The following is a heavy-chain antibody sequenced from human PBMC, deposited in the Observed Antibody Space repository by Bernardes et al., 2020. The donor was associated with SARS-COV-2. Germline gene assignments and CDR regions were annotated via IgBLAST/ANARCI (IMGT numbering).Heavy chain of an antibody. CDR2: IYYTGRT. V-gene: IGHV4-30-4*01. D-gene: IGHD2-21*01. Sequence: SETLSLTCTVSGVSISTNYSYWSWLRQSPGKGLEWMGFIYYTGRTSYNPSLRSRLSISVDPSKNHFSLRLRSVTAADTAVYFCALAKSIPAVDLTDWYWFDPWGQGTLVTVSS. CDR1: GVSISTNYSY. J-gene: IGHJ5*02. CDR3: ALAKSIPAVDLTDWYWFDP.